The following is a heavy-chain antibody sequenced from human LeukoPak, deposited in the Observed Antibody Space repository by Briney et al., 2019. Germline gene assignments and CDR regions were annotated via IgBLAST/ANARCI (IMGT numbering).Heavy chain of an antibody. Sequence: KPSETLSLACTLSGGSITNNYCSWSRPLPGKGPEWIGYFYYSGGTNYNPSLKSRVHISIDASKNQFSLKVNAVTAAGTAIYYWARGVRVYDRDWGQGTLVTVSS. CDR2: FYYSGGT. V-gene: IGHV4-59*01. CDR3: ARGVRVYDRD. J-gene: IGHJ4*02. CDR1: GGSITNNY. D-gene: IGHD5/OR15-5a*01.